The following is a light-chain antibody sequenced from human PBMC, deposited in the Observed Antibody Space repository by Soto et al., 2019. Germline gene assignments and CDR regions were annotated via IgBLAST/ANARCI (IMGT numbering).Light chain of an antibody. J-gene: IGKJ2*01. CDR3: QQRSNWPT. V-gene: IGKV3-11*01. Sequence: EIVLTQSPATLSLSPGERATLSCRASQSVSRSLAWYQQKPGQAPRLLIYDASNRATGIPARFSGSGSGTDFTLTISSLEPEDFAVYYCQQRSNWPTFGQGTKLEIK. CDR2: DAS. CDR1: QSVSRS.